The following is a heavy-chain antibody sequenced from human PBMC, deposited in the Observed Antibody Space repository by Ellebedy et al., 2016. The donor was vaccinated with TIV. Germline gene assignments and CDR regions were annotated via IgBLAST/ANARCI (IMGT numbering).Heavy chain of an antibody. D-gene: IGHD3-22*01. CDR2: VNPNSGNT. V-gene: IGHV1-2*02. J-gene: IGHJ4*02. CDR3: LYDSSGTFDY. CDR1: GYTFTSYD. Sequence: ASVKVSXXASGYTFTSYDINWVRQAPGQGLEWMGWVNPNSGNTHYAQKFQGRVTMTRDTSISTAYMELSRLRSDDTAVYYCLYDSSGTFDYWGQGTLVTVSS.